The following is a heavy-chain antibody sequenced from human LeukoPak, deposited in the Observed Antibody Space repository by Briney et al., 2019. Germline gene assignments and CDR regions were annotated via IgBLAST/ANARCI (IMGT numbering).Heavy chain of an antibody. V-gene: IGHV5-51*01. CDR2: ISPADLDT. Sequence: GESLKISCKGSGYSFTTYWVAWVRQMPGKGLEWMGMISPADLDTRYSPSFKGQVTISADKSINTAYLQWSSLKASDTAIYYCARHQGGMDVWGQGTTVTVSS. CDR1: GYSFTTYW. J-gene: IGHJ6*02. CDR3: ARHQGGMDV.